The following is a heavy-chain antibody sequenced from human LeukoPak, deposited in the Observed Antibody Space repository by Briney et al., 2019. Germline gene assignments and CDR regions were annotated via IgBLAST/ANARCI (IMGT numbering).Heavy chain of an antibody. V-gene: IGHV3-48*01. CDR3: ASDHRSAFQN. D-gene: IGHD2/OR15-2a*01. CDR1: GFNFIDYS. Sequence: GGSLRLSCAASGFNFIDYSMNWVRQAPGKGLKGISCIGISSGNTKYEDSVKGRFTISRDKARNSLYLQMNSLRVADTAVYYCASDHRSAFQNWGHGTLVTVSS. CDR2: IGISSGNT. J-gene: IGHJ4*01.